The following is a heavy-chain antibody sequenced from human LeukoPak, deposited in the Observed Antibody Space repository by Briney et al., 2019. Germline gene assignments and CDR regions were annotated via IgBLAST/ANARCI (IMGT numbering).Heavy chain of an antibody. CDR3: ARDFRYYGSGNEVGPDY. CDR2: IKQDGSEK. D-gene: IGHD3-10*01. J-gene: IGHJ4*02. Sequence: GGSLRLSCAASGFTFSSYWMSWVRQAPGKGLEWVANIKQDGSEKYYVDSVKGRFTISRDNAKNSLYLQMNSLRAEDTAVYYCARDFRYYGSGNEVGPDYWGQGTLVTVSS. V-gene: IGHV3-7*01. CDR1: GFTFSSYW.